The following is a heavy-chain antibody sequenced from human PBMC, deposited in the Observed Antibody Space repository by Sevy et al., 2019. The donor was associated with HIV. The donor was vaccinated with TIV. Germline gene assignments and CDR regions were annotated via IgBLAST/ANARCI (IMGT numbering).Heavy chain of an antibody. J-gene: IGHJ4*02. CDR3: TRGATGTTAPYYFDY. CDR1: GFTFGDYA. CDR2: IRSKAYGGTT. Sequence: GGSLRLSCTASGFTFGDYAMSWFRQAPGKGLEWVVFIRSKAYGGTTEYAASVKGRFTISRDDSKSIAYLQMNSLKTEDTAVYYCTRGATGTTAPYYFDYWGQGTLVTVSS. D-gene: IGHD1-1*01. V-gene: IGHV3-49*03.